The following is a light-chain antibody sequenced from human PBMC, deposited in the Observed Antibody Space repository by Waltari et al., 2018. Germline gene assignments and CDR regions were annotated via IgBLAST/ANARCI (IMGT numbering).Light chain of an antibody. CDR2: EVS. Sequence: QSALTQPASVSVSTGQSITISCTGTSSAGGSYNIVSWYQQHPGKAPKLMIYEVSKRPSGVSNRFSGSKSGNTASLTISGLQAEDEADYYCCSYAGSSTLVFGGGTKLTVL. CDR1: SSAGGSYNI. V-gene: IGLV2-23*02. CDR3: CSYAGSSTLV. J-gene: IGLJ2*01.